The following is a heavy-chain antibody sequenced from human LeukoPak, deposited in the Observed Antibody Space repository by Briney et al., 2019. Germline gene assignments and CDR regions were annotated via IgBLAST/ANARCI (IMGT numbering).Heavy chain of an antibody. CDR3: AGSLGYSSSWRWFDP. J-gene: IGHJ5*02. Sequence: GGSLRLSCAASGFTFSRHGIHWVRQAPGKGLEWVAVISYDGSNKYYADSVKGRFTISRDNAKNSLYLQMNSLRAEDTAVYYCAGSLGYSSSWRWFDPWGQGTLVTVSS. V-gene: IGHV3-30*03. D-gene: IGHD6-13*01. CDR2: ISYDGSNK. CDR1: GFTFSRHG.